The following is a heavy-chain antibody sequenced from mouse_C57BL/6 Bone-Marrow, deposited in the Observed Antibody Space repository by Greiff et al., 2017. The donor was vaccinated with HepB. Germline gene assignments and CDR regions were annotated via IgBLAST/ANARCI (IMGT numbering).Heavy chain of an antibody. J-gene: IGHJ3*01. Sequence: EVKVVESGGGLVQPGASLRLSCAASGFTFTDYQMSWVRQPPGKAPEWLALIRNKANGYTTEYNVSIKGRFTISRDNSQNILYLQMNTLRAEDSATYYCARWLYSNPFAYWGQGTLVTVSA. CDR1: GFTFTDYQ. V-gene: IGHV7-4*01. D-gene: IGHD2-5*01. CDR2: IRNKANGYTT. CDR3: ARWLYSNPFAY.